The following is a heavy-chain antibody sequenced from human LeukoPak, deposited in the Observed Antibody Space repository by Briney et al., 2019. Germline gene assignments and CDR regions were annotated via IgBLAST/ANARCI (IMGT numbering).Heavy chain of an antibody. J-gene: IGHJ4*02. V-gene: IGHV1-2*02. CDR2: INPNDGGT. Sequence: ASVKVSCKASGYTFTSYHMHWVRQAPGQGLEWMGWINPNDGGTNNAQKFQGRVTMARDTSINTAYMEVSRLTSDDTAVYYCARDLATNGGDYWGQGTLVTVSS. CDR3: ARDLATNGGDY. D-gene: IGHD1-14*01. CDR1: GYTFTSYH.